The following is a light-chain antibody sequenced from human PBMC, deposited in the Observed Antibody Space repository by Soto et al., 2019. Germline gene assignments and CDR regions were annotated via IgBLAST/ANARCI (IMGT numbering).Light chain of an antibody. CDR1: SGSIASNY. J-gene: IGLJ1*01. V-gene: IGLV6-57*01. Sequence: NFMLTQPHSVSESPGKTVTISCTRSSGSIASNYVQWYQQRPGSSPTTVIYEDDLRPSGVPDRFSGSIDSSSNSASLTISGLKTEDEADYYCQSFDSSNYVFGTGTKVTVL. CDR2: EDD. CDR3: QSFDSSNYV.